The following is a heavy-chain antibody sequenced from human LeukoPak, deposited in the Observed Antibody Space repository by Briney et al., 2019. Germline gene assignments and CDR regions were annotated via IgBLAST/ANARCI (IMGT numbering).Heavy chain of an antibody. CDR3: ARDLRICPRKYDSSSHPFDY. CDR2: TCGSGAAT. CDR1: GFTFNTYG. J-gene: IGHJ4*02. D-gene: IGHD3-22*01. V-gene: IGHV3-23*01. Sequence: GASLRLSCAASGFTFNTYGMNWVRQAPGKGLEWVAGTCGSGAATYYADSVKGRFTISRDKSKNILYLQMNSLRAEDTAIYYCARDLRICPRKYDSSSHPFDYWGQGTLVTVSS.